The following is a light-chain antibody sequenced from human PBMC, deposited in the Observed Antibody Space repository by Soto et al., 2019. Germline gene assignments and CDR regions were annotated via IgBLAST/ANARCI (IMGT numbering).Light chain of an antibody. CDR1: HHISNY. Sequence: DIQMTQSPCSLSASVGDRVTITCQASHHISNYLNWYQQKPGKAPMLLIYDASNLETGVPSRFSGSGSGTDFTFTISSLQPEDIATYYCQQYDNLPLTFGPGTKVDIK. J-gene: IGKJ3*01. CDR2: DAS. CDR3: QQYDNLPLT. V-gene: IGKV1-33*01.